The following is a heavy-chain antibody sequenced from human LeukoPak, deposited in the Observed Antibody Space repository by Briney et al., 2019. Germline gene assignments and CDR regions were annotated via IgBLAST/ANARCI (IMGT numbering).Heavy chain of an antibody. CDR1: GVTFSSYS. CDR3: ARDRWLRSYAFDP. J-gene: IGHJ5*02. CDR2: ISSSSSYI. V-gene: IGHV3-21*01. Sequence: GGSLRLSCAASGVTFSSYSMNWVRQAPGKGLEWVSSISSSSSYIYYADSVKGRFTISRDNAKNSLYLQMNSPRAEDTAVYYCARDRWLRSYAFDPWGQGTLVTVSS. D-gene: IGHD5-12*01.